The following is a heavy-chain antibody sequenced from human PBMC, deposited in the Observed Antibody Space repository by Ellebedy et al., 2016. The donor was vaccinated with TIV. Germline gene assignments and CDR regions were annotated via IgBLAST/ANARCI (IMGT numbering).Heavy chain of an antibody. J-gene: IGHJ6*03. CDR3: TRTVQLAFYMNV. Sequence: MPSETLSLTCSVSGSSLTDYYWSWIRQSQREGLEWIGNVYHTETTIYNPSLQRRVTISVDTSKNQFSLKLTSVTAADTAVYYCTRTVQLAFYMNVWGRGTSVTV. D-gene: IGHD3-3*02. CDR2: VYHTETT. V-gene: IGHV4-59*08. CDR1: GSSLTDYY.